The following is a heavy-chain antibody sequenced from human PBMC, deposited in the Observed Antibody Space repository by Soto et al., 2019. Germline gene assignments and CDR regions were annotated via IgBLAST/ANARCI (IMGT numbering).Heavy chain of an antibody. CDR3: ARLLNEYSSTSPLEAGKDV. CDR2: IYPGDSDT. Sequence: PGESLKISCNGSGYSFTSYWIGWVRQMPGKGLEWMGIIYPGDSDTRYSPSFQGQVTISADKSISTAYLQWSSLKASDTAMYYCARLLNEYSSTSPLEAGKDVWGQGTTVTVSS. D-gene: IGHD6-6*01. J-gene: IGHJ6*02. V-gene: IGHV5-51*01. CDR1: GYSFTSYW.